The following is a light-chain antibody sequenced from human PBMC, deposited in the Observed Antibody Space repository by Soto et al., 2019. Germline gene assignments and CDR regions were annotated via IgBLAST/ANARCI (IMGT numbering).Light chain of an antibody. CDR2: GAS. CDR3: QQYGSSPPIT. Sequence: EIVMTQSPGTLSVSPGERVTLSCRASQSVGNNLAWHQQKPGQAPRLLIYGASNRATGIPDRFSGSGSGTDFTLTISRLEPEDFAVYYCQQYGSSPPITFGQGTRLE. J-gene: IGKJ5*01. V-gene: IGKV3-20*01. CDR1: QSVGNN.